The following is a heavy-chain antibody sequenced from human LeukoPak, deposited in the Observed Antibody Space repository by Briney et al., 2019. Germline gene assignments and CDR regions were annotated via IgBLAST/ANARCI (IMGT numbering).Heavy chain of an antibody. Sequence: GGSLRLSCAASGFTFSSYSMNWVRQAPGKGLEWVSSISSSSSYIYYADSVKGRFTISRDNAKNPLYLQMNSLRAEDTAVYYCARIPNVAAAATSFDYWGQGTLVTVSS. CDR2: ISSSSSYI. D-gene: IGHD6-13*01. CDR3: ARIPNVAAAATSFDY. V-gene: IGHV3-21*01. CDR1: GFTFSSYS. J-gene: IGHJ4*02.